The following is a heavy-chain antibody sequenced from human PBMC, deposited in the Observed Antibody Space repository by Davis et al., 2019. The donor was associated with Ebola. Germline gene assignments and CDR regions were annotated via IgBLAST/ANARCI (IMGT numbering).Heavy chain of an antibody. V-gene: IGHV5-51*01. CDR1: GYIFANYW. D-gene: IGHD3-16*01. J-gene: IGHJ4*02. CDR2: LSSAHSDT. CDR3: ARHLYPTSASRSLPLGY. Sequence: KVSCKGSGYIFANYWIAWVRQMPGKPLASLVFLSSAHSDTRYSPSFQGQVTISVDKSMNTAYLQWSSLKASDRAMSYCARHLYPTSASRSLPLGYWGQGTLVTVSS.